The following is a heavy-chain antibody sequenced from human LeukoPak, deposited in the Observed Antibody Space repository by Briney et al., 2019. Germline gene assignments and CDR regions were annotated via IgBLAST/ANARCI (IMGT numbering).Heavy chain of an antibody. CDR2: ISYDGSNK. D-gene: IGHD6-19*01. J-gene: IGHJ6*02. CDR1: GFTFSDYY. CDR3: AKDGAVAGNYYYYGMDV. V-gene: IGHV3-30*18. Sequence: TGGSLRLSYAASGFTFSDYYMSWIRQAPGKGLEWVAVISYDGSNKYYADSVKGRFTISRDNSKNTLYLQMNSLRAEDTAVYYCAKDGAVAGNYYYYGMDVWGQGTTVTVSS.